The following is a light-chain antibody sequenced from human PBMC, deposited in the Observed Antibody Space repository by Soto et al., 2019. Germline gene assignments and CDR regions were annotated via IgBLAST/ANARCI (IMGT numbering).Light chain of an antibody. CDR3: QVWDSSSDHLYV. CDR2: YDR. CDR1: NIGSNS. J-gene: IGLJ1*01. Sequence: SYELTQPPSVSVAPGKTATITCGGNNIGSNSVHWHQQKPGQAPVLVIYYDRDRPSGIPERFSGSNSGNTATLTISRVEAGDEADYYCQVWDSSSDHLYVFGTGTKLTVL. V-gene: IGLV3-21*04.